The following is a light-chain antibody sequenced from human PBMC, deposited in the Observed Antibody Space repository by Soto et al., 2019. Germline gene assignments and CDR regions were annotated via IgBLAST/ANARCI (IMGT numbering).Light chain of an antibody. V-gene: IGKV2-30*01. Sequence: EVVMTQSPLSLPVTLGQPASISCRSSQSLVNSDGNTYLNWYHQRPGQSPRRLIYKVSNRHSGVPDSFSGSGSGTDFTLRISRVEAEDVGVYYFMQCSHWPRTFGQGTRVDIK. CDR1: QSLVNSDGNTY. CDR3: MQCSHWPRT. CDR2: KVS. J-gene: IGKJ1*01.